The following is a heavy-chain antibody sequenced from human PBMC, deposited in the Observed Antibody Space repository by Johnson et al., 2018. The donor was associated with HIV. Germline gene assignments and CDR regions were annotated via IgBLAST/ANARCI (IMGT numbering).Heavy chain of an antibody. CDR3: AKARGIVGATGAFDI. V-gene: IGHV3-30*18. D-gene: IGHD1-26*01. CDR1: GFTFSSYG. Sequence: QVQLVESGGGVVQPGRSLRLSCAASGFTFSSYGMHWVRQAPGKGLEWVAGISYDGSTKSYADSVTGRSTISRYNSKNTLYLQMHRLRAEDTAVYYCAKARGIVGATGAFDIWGQGTMVTVSS. J-gene: IGHJ3*02. CDR2: ISYDGSTK.